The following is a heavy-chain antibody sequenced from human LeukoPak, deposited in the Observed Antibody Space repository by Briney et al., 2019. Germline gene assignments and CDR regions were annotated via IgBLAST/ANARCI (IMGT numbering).Heavy chain of an antibody. Sequence: RASVKVSCKASGDTFSSYAISWVRQAPGQGLEWMGGIIPIFGTANYAQKFQGRVTITADESTSTAYMELSSLRSEDTAVYYCARGRMAGTYVFDCWGQGTLVTVSS. CDR3: ARGRMAGTYVFDC. CDR1: GDTFSSYA. D-gene: IGHD6-19*01. J-gene: IGHJ4*02. V-gene: IGHV1-69*13. CDR2: IIPIFGTA.